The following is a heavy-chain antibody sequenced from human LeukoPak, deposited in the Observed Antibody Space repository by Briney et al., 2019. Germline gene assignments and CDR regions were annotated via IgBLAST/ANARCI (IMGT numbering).Heavy chain of an antibody. CDR2: LLPIFGTP. CDR1: GGTSNSYI. J-gene: IGHJ4*02. D-gene: IGHD6-13*01. Sequence: GASVKVSCKASGGTSNSYIISWVRQAPGQGLEWIGGLLPIFGTPNYAQEFQGRVTITADKSTNTVYMELSSLRSEDTAVYYCAKGKDSAAGIFDYWGQGTLVTVSS. V-gene: IGHV1-69*06. CDR3: AKGKDSAAGIFDY.